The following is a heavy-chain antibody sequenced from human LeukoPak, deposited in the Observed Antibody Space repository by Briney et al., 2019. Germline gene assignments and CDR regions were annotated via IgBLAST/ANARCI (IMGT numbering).Heavy chain of an antibody. CDR3: ARHRQSDAGAFDF. CDR1: GGSMSGYY. CDR2: YFFPGST. V-gene: IGHV4-59*08. Sequence: PSETLSLTCIVSGGSMSGYYWSWIRQPPGKGLDWIGYYFFPGSTKYNPSLNSRVTMSGDASKNQFSVKLYSVTAADTAVYYCARHRQSDAGAFDFWGQGTMVTVSS. J-gene: IGHJ3*01.